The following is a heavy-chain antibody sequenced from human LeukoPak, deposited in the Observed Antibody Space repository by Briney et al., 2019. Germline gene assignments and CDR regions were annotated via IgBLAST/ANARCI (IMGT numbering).Heavy chain of an antibody. Sequence: SETLSLTCTVSGGSISSYYWSWIRQPAGKGLEWIGRIYSSGSTDYNSSLKSRVTMSVDTSKNQFSLKLSSVTAADTAVYYCARGAYGSGSTNWFDPWGQGPLVTVSS. CDR3: ARGAYGSGSTNWFDP. J-gene: IGHJ5*02. V-gene: IGHV4-4*07. D-gene: IGHD3-10*01. CDR1: GGSISSYY. CDR2: IYSSGST.